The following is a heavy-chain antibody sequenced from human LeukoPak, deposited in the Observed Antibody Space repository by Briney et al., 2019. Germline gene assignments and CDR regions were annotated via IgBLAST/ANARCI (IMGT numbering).Heavy chain of an antibody. J-gene: IGHJ5*02. CDR2: IKQDGSDK. CDR1: GFIFSSYW. Sequence: GGSLRLSCEASGFIFSSYWMSWVRQAPGKGLEWVANIKQDGSDKYYVDSVKGRFTISRENAKSSLYLQMNSLRAEDTAVYYCAKKYSTGLDPWGQGTLVTVSS. V-gene: IGHV3-7*03. CDR3: AKKYSTGLDP. D-gene: IGHD1-26*01.